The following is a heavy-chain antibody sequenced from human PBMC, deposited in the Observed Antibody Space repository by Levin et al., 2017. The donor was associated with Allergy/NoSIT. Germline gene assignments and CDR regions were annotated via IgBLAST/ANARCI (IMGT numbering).Heavy chain of an antibody. CDR3: TREGTFSGTNSFDL. CDR1: GFTFSNHG. Sequence: GGSLRLSCAASGFTFSNHGMHWVRQAPGKGLEWVAVIWSDGNHKFYADSVKGRFTISRDNSKNTVFLQMSSLRADDPAVYFCTREGTFSGTNSFDLWGQGAMVTVSS. J-gene: IGHJ3*01. CDR2: IWSDGNHK. V-gene: IGHV3-33*01. D-gene: IGHD1-7*01.